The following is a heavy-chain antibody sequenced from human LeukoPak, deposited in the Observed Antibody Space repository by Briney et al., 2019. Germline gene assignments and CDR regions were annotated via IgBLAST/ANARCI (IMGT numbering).Heavy chain of an antibody. CDR2: INHSGST. J-gene: IGHJ4*02. CDR1: GGSFSGYY. V-gene: IGHV4-34*01. D-gene: IGHD3-3*01. Sequence: PSETLSLTCAVYGGSFSGYYWSWIRQPPGKGLEWIGEINHSGSTNYNPSLKSRVTISVDTSKNQFSLKLSSVTAADTAVYYCARFPFWSGYLRSYYFDYWGQGTRVTVSS. CDR3: ARFPFWSGYLRSYYFDY.